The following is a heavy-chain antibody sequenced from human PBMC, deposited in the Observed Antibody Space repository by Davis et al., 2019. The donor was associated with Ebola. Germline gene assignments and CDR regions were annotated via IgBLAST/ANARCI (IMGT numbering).Heavy chain of an antibody. CDR3: AREAPFCGGDCLDY. CDR1: GFNFNTYE. D-gene: IGHD2-21*01. V-gene: IGHV3-48*03. Sequence: GESLKISCTASGFNFNTYEMNWVRQAPGKGLEWISYISTTGSAIYYADSVRGRFTISRDNAKNSLFLQMNSLTAEDTALYYCAREAPFCGGDCLDYWGQGTLVTVSS. J-gene: IGHJ4*02. CDR2: ISTTGSAI.